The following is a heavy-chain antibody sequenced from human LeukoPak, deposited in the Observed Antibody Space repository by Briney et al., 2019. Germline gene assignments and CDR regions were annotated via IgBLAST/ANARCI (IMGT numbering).Heavy chain of an antibody. J-gene: IGHJ6*04. D-gene: IGHD3-3*01. CDR1: GFTFSSYA. V-gene: IGHV3-64*01. CDR2: ISSNGGST. Sequence: GGSLRLSCAASGFTFSSYAMHWVRQAPGKGLEYVSAISSNGGSTYYANPVKGRFTISRDNSKNTLYLQMGSLRAEDMAVYYCARDPRITIFGVVIPYMDVWGKGTTVTVSS. CDR3: ARDPRITIFGVVIPYMDV.